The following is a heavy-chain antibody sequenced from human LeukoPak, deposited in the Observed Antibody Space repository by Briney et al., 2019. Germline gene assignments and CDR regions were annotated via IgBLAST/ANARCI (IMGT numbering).Heavy chain of an antibody. V-gene: IGHV4-34*01. CDR2: INHSGST. CDR3: ARHGLGRGVYITRQYNYYMDV. D-gene: IGHD3-10*01. J-gene: IGHJ6*04. Sequence: SETLSLTCAVYGGSFGTYYWSWVRQPPGSGLEWIGEINHSGSTNYNPSLKSRVSVSIDTSKNQFSLKLSSLTAADTAIYFCARHGLGRGVYITRQYNYYMDVWGTGTTVTVSS. CDR1: GGSFGTYY.